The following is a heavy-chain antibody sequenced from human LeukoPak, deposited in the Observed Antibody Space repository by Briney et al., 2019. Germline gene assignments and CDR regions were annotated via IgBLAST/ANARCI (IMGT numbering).Heavy chain of an antibody. V-gene: IGHV1-24*01. CDR3: ARHARRLRSNWFDP. Sequence: ASVKVSCKVSGYTLTELSMHWVRQAPGKGLEWMGGFDPEDGETIYAQKFQGRVTMTEDTSTGTAYMELSSLRSEDTAVYYCARHARRLRSNWFDPWGQGTLVTVSS. CDR2: FDPEDGET. J-gene: IGHJ5*02. CDR1: GYTLTELS.